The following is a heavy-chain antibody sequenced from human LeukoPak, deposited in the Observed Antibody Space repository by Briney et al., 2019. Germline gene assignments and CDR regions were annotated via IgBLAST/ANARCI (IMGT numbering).Heavy chain of an antibody. Sequence: SPSETLSLTCTVSGVSISSGGYYWSWIRQPPGKGLEWIGYIYHSGSTYYNPSLKSRVTISVDRSKNQFSLKLSSVTAADTAVYYCAREGLPTYFDYWGQGTLVTVSS. CDR3: AREGLPTYFDY. V-gene: IGHV4-30-2*01. D-gene: IGHD4-11*01. CDR1: GVSISSGGYY. J-gene: IGHJ4*02. CDR2: IYHSGST.